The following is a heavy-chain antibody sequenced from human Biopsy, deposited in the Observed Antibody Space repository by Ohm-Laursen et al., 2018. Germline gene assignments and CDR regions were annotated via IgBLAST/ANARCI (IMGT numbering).Heavy chain of an antibody. CDR2: INPDGSEK. D-gene: IGHD7-27*01. CDR3: ARDIVTGVDYLDD. Sequence: SLRLSCSASGLTFSSYWMTWVRQAPGKGLEWVANINPDGSEKYYADSVKGRFTISRDNAKNSLYLQISGLRAEDTAIYYCARDIVTGVDYLDDWGQGTLVTVSS. V-gene: IGHV3-7*01. J-gene: IGHJ4*02. CDR1: GLTFSSYW.